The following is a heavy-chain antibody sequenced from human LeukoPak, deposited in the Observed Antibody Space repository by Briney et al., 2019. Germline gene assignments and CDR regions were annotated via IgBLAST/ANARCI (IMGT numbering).Heavy chain of an antibody. D-gene: IGHD3-10*01. CDR2: IYHSGST. Sequence: SETQSLTCTVSGYSISSGYYWGWIRPPPGKGLEWIGSIYHSGSTYYNPSLKSRVTISVDTSKNQFSLKLSSVTAADTAVYYCARVTGSQRFDPWGQGTLVTVSS. J-gene: IGHJ5*02. CDR1: GYSISSGYY. V-gene: IGHV4-38-2*02. CDR3: ARVTGSQRFDP.